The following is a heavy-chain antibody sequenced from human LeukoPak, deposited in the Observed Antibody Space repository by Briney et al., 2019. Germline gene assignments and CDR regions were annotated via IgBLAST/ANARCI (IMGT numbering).Heavy chain of an antibody. CDR2: IYSSAST. V-gene: IGHV4-59*01. D-gene: IGHD3-3*01. CDR3: ARVHSIFWSGYNDAFDI. J-gene: IGHJ3*02. CDR1: GGSISSYY. Sequence: SETLSLTCTVSGGSISSYYWSWIRQPPGKRLEWIGYIYSSASTNYNPSLESRVTISVDTSRNQFSLKLRSVTAADTAVYYCARVHSIFWSGYNDAFDIWGQGTMVTVSS.